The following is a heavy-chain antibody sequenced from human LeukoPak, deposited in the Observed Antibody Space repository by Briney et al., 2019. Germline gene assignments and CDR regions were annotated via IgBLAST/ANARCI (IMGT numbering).Heavy chain of an antibody. D-gene: IGHD3-22*01. CDR3: ARDLELTYYDSSGYDY. Sequence: PGGSLRLSCAASEFTFSAYWMHWVRQVPGKGLVWVSRINGDGSSTGYADSVKGRFTISRENAKNTRYLQMNSLRAEDTAVYYCARDLELTYYDSSGYDYWGQGTPVTVSS. CDR1: EFTFSAYW. CDR2: INGDGSST. J-gene: IGHJ4*02. V-gene: IGHV3-74*01.